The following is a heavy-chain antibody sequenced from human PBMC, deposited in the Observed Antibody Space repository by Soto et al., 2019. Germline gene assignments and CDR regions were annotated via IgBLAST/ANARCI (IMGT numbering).Heavy chain of an antibody. D-gene: IGHD6-13*01. CDR2: INAGNGNT. CDR1: GYTFTSYA. Sequence: QVQLVQSGAEVKKPGASVKVSCKASGYTFTSYAMHWVRQAPGQRLEWMGWINAGNGNTKYSQKFQGRVTITRDTSASTGNMELSSLRSEDTAVYYCARGGRIADLYNWFDPWGQGTLVTVSS. J-gene: IGHJ5*02. CDR3: ARGGRIADLYNWFDP. V-gene: IGHV1-3*01.